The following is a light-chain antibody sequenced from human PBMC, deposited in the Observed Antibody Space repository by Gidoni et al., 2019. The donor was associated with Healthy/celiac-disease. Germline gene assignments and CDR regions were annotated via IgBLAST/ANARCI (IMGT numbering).Light chain of an antibody. J-gene: IGLJ2*01. Sequence: QSALTQPRSVSGSPGQSVTISCTGTSSDVGGYNYVSWYQQHPGKAPKLMIYDVSKRPSGVPYRFSGSKSGNTASLTISGLQAEAEADYYCCSYAGSYTFSVVFGGGTKLTVL. CDR2: DVS. V-gene: IGLV2-11*01. CDR1: SSDVGGYNY. CDR3: CSYAGSYTFSVV.